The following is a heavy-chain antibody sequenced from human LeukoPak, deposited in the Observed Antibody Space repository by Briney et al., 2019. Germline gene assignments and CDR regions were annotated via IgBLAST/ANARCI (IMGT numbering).Heavy chain of an antibody. CDR1: GYTFTSYD. CDR3: AREVNSNSWYISYYYFYGMDV. V-gene: IGHV1-8*01. J-gene: IGHJ6*02. D-gene: IGHD6-13*01. CDR2: MNPNSGNT. Sequence: GASVKVSCKASGYTFTSYDINWVRQATGQGLEWMGWMNPNSGNTGYAQKFQGRVTITRDTSASTAYMEVSSLRSEDTAVFYCAREVNSNSWYISYYYFYGMDVWGQGTTVTVSS.